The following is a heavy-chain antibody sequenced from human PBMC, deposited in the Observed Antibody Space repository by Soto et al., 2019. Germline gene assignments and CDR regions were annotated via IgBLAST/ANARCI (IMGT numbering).Heavy chain of an antibody. CDR3: ARGGLLEYSSSSFDY. CDR2: IYSGGST. V-gene: IGHV3-53*01. D-gene: IGHD6-6*01. CDR1: GFTVSSNY. J-gene: IGHJ4*02. Sequence: GGSLRLSCAASGFTVSSNYMSWVRQAPGKGLEWVSVIYSGGSTYYTDSVKGRFTISRDNSKNTLYLQMNSLRAEDTAVYYCARGGLLEYSSSSFDYWGQGTLVTVSS.